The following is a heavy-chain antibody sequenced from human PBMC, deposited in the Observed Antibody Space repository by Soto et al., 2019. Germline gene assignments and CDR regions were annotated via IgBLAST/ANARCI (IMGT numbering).Heavy chain of an antibody. CDR1: GFNFSGYC. D-gene: IGHD6-13*01. J-gene: IGHJ4*02. CDR2: IKQDGSEK. Sequence: GLMRLSCAASGFNFSGYCRSWIRQATGKGLEWVANIKQDGSEKYYVDSVKGRFTISRDNAKNSLYLQMNSLRAEDTAVYYCARDKSHRQQLDAFYYFDYWGQGTLVTVSS. V-gene: IGHV3-7*01. CDR3: ARDKSHRQQLDAFYYFDY.